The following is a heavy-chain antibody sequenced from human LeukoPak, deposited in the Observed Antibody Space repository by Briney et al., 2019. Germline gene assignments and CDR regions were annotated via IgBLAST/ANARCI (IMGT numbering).Heavy chain of an antibody. CDR3: AKESVFGVVEDY. V-gene: IGHV4-4*07. J-gene: IGHJ4*02. CDR1: GGSISSYY. CDR2: IYTSGSI. Sequence: PSETLSLTCTVSGGSISSYYWSWIRQSAGKGLEWIGRIYTSGSINYNPSLKSRVTMSVDTSKNQFSLKLSSVTAADTAVYYCAKESVFGVVEDYWGQGTLVTVSS. D-gene: IGHD3-3*01.